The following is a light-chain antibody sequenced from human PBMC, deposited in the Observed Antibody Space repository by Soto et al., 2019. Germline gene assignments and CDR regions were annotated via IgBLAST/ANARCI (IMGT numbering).Light chain of an antibody. CDR3: CSYAGSSTLV. Sequence: QSALTQPASVSGSPGQSITISCTGTSSDVGSYNLVSWYQQHPGKAPKLMIYEGSKRPSGVSNRFSGSKSGNTASLTTSGLQAEDEADYYCCSYAGSSTLVFGGGTQLTVL. CDR2: EGS. J-gene: IGLJ2*01. V-gene: IGLV2-23*01. CDR1: SSDVGSYNL.